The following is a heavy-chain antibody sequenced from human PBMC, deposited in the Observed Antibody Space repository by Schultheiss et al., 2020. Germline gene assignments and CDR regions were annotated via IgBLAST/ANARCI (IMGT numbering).Heavy chain of an antibody. CDR1: GDSIRSSGYY. CDR3: ARAVGAPYWYFDL. Sequence: SETLSLTCTVSGDSIRSSGYYWGWIRQPPGKGLEWIGNIFYSGSTNYNPSLKSRVTISVDTSKNQFSLKLSSVTAADTAVYYCARAVGAPYWYFDLWGRGPLVPVSS. J-gene: IGHJ2*01. V-gene: IGHV4-61*05. D-gene: IGHD1-26*01. CDR2: IFYSGST.